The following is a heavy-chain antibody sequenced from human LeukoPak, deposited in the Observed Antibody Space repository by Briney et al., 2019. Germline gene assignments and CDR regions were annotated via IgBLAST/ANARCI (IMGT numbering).Heavy chain of an antibody. J-gene: IGHJ4*02. D-gene: IGHD6-19*01. CDR1: GGTFSSYA. CDR2: IIPIFGTA. Sequence: ASVKVSCKASGGTFSSYAISWVRQAPGQGLEWMGGIIPIFGTANYAQKFQGRVTITADESTSTAYMELSRLRSDDTAVYYCARGTHSSGSYYFDYWGQGTLVTVSS. CDR3: ARGTHSSGSYYFDY. V-gene: IGHV1-69*13.